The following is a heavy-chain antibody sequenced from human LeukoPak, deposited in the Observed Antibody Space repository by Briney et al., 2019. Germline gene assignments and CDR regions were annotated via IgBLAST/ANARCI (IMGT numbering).Heavy chain of an antibody. CDR2: IYSGGST. Sequence: GGSLRLSCAASGFTVSSNYMSWVRQAPGKGLEWVSVIYSGGSTYYADSVKGRFTISRDNSKSTLYLQMNSLRAEDAAVYYCARRISYYYDSSGYYKAHDAFDIWSQGTMVTVSS. J-gene: IGHJ3*02. CDR1: GFTVSSNY. D-gene: IGHD3-22*01. V-gene: IGHV3-53*01. CDR3: ARRISYYYDSSGYYKAHDAFDI.